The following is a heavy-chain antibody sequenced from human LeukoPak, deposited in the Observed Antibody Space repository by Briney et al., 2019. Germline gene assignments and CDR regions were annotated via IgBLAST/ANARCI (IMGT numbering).Heavy chain of an antibody. J-gene: IGHJ4*02. D-gene: IGHD6-13*01. CDR2: IYTGGST. Sequence: PGGFLRLSCAASGFTVSSNYMSWVRQAPGKGLEWISRIYTGGSTYYADSVKGRFTISRDNSKSTLYLQMNGLRAEDTAVYYCATSPASSCLDDWGQGTLVTVSS. CDR1: GFTVSSNY. V-gene: IGHV3-53*01. CDR3: ATSPASSCLDD.